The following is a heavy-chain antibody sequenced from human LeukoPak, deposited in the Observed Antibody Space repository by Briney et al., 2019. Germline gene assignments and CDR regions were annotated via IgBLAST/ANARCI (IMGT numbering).Heavy chain of an antibody. D-gene: IGHD5-12*01. V-gene: IGHV5-51*01. J-gene: IGHJ3*02. Sequence: GESLKISCKGSGYSFTSYWIGWVRQMAGKGLEWMGIIYPGDSDTRYGPSFQGQVTISVDKSISTAYLQWSNLKASDTAMYYCARVSRYSGYEGDAFDIWGQGTTVTVSS. CDR1: GYSFTSYW. CDR3: ARVSRYSGYEGDAFDI. CDR2: IYPGDSDT.